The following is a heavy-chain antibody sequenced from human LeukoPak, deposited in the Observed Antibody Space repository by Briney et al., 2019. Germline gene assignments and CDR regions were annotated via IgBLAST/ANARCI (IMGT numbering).Heavy chain of an antibody. J-gene: IGHJ2*01. D-gene: IGHD3-22*01. Sequence: GGSLRLSCAASGFTFSRYAMNWVRQAPGKGLEWVSYISSSGSTIYYADSVKGRLTISRDNAKNSLYLQMNSLRAEDTAVYYCAATYYYDSSGYSYWYFNLWGRGTLVTVSS. CDR3: AATYYYDSSGYSYWYFNL. CDR2: ISSSGSTI. CDR1: GFTFSRYA. V-gene: IGHV3-48*03.